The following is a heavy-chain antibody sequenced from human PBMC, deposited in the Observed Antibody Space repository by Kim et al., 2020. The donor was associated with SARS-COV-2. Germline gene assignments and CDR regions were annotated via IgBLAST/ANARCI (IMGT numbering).Heavy chain of an antibody. V-gene: IGHV4-39*01. CDR1: GGSISSSSYY. CDR3: ASTRITYGDYEWGMGNNWFDP. Sequence: SETLSLTCTVSGGSISSSSYYWGWIRQPPGKGLEWIGSIYYSGSTYYNPSLKSRVTISVDTSKNQFSLKLSSVTAADTAVYYCASTRITYGDYEWGMGNNWFDPWGQGTLVTVSS. J-gene: IGHJ5*02. D-gene: IGHD4-17*01. CDR2: IYYSGST.